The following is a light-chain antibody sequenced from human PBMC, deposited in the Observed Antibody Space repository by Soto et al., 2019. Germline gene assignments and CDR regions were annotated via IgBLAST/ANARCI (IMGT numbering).Light chain of an antibody. V-gene: IGKV1-5*01. CDR1: QSMRSW. Sequence: DVPIAHSPSAVSASIRDRVTITCRAVQSMRSWLAWYKEKPAKAPKLLIYDASSLEREVPYRSSGSGSGKEFTLTICSWQAYDFATYYCQQYNIYMITSCQGTR. J-gene: IGKJ5*01. CDR2: DAS. CDR3: QQYNIYMIT.